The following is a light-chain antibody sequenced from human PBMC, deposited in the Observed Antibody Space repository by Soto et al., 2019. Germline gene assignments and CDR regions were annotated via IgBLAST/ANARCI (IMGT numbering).Light chain of an antibody. Sequence: QLVLTQSPSASASLGASVKLTCTLSSGHSSYAIAWHQQQPEKGPRYLMKLNNDGSHSKGDGIPDRFSGSSSGAERYLTISSLQSEDGADYYCQTWATGIQVFGGGTKLTVL. CDR3: QTWATGIQV. CDR2: LNNDGSH. V-gene: IGLV4-69*01. J-gene: IGLJ3*02. CDR1: SGHSSYA.